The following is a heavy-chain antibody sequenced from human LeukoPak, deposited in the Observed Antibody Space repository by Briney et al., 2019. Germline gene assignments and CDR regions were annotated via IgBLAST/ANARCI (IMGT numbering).Heavy chain of an antibody. V-gene: IGHV3-23*01. J-gene: IGHJ1*01. CDR1: GFTFSSYA. CDR3: AKVFSSLPAEYFQH. CDR2: ISGSGGST. Sequence: GGSLTLSCAASGFTFSSYAMSWVRQAPGKGLEWVSAISGSGGSTYYADSVKGRFTISRDNSKNTLYLQMNSLRAEDTTVYYCAKVFSSLPAEYFQHWGQGTLVTVSS. D-gene: IGHD2-15*01.